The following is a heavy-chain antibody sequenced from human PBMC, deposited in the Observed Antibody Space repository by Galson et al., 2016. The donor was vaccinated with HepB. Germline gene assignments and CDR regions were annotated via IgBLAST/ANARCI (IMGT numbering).Heavy chain of an antibody. V-gene: IGHV3-23*01. CDR2: ICGSGDST. J-gene: IGHJ4*02. Sequence: SLRLSCAASGFTFRTYAMSWVRQAPGKGLEWVSLICGSGDSTFYADSVKGRFTISRDNSNNIVYLHMNGLRAEDTAVYYCGKYSGYCHGYFDYWGQGTLVTVTS. CDR1: GFTFRTYA. D-gene: IGHD5-18*01. CDR3: GKYSGYCHGYFDY.